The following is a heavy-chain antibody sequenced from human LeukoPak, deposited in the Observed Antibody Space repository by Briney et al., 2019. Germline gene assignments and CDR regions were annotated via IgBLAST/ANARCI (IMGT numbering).Heavy chain of an antibody. Sequence: RASVKVSCKASGYTFTGYDINWVRQATGQGLEWMGWMSPNSGNTGYAQKFQGRVTMTRDTSIGTAYLELSSLKSEDTAVYYCARTPPNWGADYWGQGTLVTVSS. D-gene: IGHD7-27*01. V-gene: IGHV1-8*01. CDR2: MSPNSGNT. CDR3: ARTPPNWGADY. J-gene: IGHJ4*02. CDR1: GYTFTGYD.